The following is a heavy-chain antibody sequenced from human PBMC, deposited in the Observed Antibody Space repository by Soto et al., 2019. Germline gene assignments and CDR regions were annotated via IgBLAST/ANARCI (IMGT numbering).Heavy chain of an antibody. J-gene: IGHJ4*02. CDR1: GGSIDTYS. CDR2: IYSSGST. CDR3: ATIVGANDY. V-gene: IGHV4-4*07. Sequence: SETLSLTCTVSGGSIDTYSCSFVRHPAVKGLEWIVHIYSSGSTNYNPSLKSRVSMSVDTSKNQFSLKLSSVTAADTAVYYCATIVGANDYWGQGTLVTVSS. D-gene: IGHD1-26*01.